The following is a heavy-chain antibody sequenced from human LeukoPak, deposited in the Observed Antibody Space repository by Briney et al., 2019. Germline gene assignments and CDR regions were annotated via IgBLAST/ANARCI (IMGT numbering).Heavy chain of an antibody. CDR3: ARALVVTAVIDY. CDR2: ISAYNGNT. Sequence: ASVKVSCKASGYTFTGYYMHWVRQAPGQGLEWMGWISAYNGNTNYAQKLQGRVTMTTDTSTSTAYMELRSLRSDDTAVYYCARALVVTAVIDYWGQGTLVTVSS. V-gene: IGHV1-18*04. J-gene: IGHJ4*02. D-gene: IGHD2-21*02. CDR1: GYTFTGYY.